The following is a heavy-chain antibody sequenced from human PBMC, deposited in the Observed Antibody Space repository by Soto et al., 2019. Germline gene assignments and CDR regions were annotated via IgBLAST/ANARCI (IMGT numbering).Heavy chain of an antibody. J-gene: IGHJ4*02. CDR3: ARESNHYQDFFQN. CDR2: ISNAGSGNT. Sequence: ASVKVSCKTSGYPFPSFEVHWIRQAPGQRPEWMGGISNAGSGNTKYSQKFQDRLTITGDKRATTVYMALSSLTSEDTATYYCARESNHYQDFFQNWGPGTQVTVSS. V-gene: IGHV1-3*01. D-gene: IGHD2-2*01. CDR1: GYPFPSFE.